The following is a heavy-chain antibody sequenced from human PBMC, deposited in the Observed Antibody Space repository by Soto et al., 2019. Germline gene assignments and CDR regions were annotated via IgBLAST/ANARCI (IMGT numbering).Heavy chain of an antibody. CDR1: GGTFSSYA. CDR2: IIPIFGTA. Sequence: SVKVSCKASGGTFSSYAISWVRQAPGQGLEWMGGIIPIFGTANYAQKFQGRVTITADESTSTAYMELSSLRSEDTAVYYCARSTYYYDSSGYYRPPDYWGQGTLVTVSS. J-gene: IGHJ4*02. D-gene: IGHD3-22*01. V-gene: IGHV1-69*13. CDR3: ARSTYYYDSSGYYRPPDY.